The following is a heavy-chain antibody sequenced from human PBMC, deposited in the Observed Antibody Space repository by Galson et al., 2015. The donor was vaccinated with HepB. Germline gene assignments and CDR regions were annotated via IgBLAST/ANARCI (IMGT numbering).Heavy chain of an antibody. Sequence: SLRLSCAASGFTFSSYGMHWVRQAPGKGLEWVAVISYDGSNKYYADSVKGRFTISRDNSKNTLYLQMNSLRAEDTAVYYCAKANAGSGSYYLDYWGQGTLVTVSS. CDR1: GFTFSSYG. V-gene: IGHV3-30*18. CDR3: AKANAGSGSYYLDY. CDR2: ISYDGSNK. J-gene: IGHJ4*02. D-gene: IGHD3-10*01.